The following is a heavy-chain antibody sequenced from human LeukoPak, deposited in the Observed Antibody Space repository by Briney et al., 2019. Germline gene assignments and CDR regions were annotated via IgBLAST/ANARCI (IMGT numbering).Heavy chain of an antibody. Sequence: ASVKVSCKASGGTFSSYAISWVRQAPGQGLEWMGWISSYNGYTNFAQKVQGRVTMTTDTSTSTAYMELRSLRSEDTAVYYCARDHDLTGTYEYLKYWGQDTLVTVSS. J-gene: IGHJ1*01. D-gene: IGHD7-27*01. V-gene: IGHV1-18*01. CDR2: ISSYNGYT. CDR1: GGTFSSYA. CDR3: ARDHDLTGTYEYLKY.